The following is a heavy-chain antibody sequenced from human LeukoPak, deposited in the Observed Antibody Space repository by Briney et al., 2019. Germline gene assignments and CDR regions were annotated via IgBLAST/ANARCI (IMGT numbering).Heavy chain of an antibody. J-gene: IGHJ5*02. CDR2: IYYSGST. CDR1: GGSISSSSYY. Sequence: SETLSLTCTVSGGSISSSSYYWGWIRQPPGKGLEWIGSIYYSGSTYYNPSLKSRVTISVDTSKNQFSLKLSSVTAADTAVYYCARYSGIAAAPRWFDPWGQGTLVTVSS. D-gene: IGHD6-13*01. CDR3: ARYSGIAAAPRWFDP. V-gene: IGHV4-39*07.